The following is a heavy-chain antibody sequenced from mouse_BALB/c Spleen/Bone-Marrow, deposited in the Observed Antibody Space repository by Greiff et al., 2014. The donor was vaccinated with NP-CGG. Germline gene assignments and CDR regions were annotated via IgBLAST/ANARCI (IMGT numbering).Heavy chain of an antibody. CDR2: ISSGSSTI. CDR3: TRGGNWEDFDY. D-gene: IGHD4-1*01. V-gene: IGHV5-17*02. J-gene: IGHJ2*01. CDR1: GFTFGSFG. Sequence: EVMLVESGGGLVQPGGSRKLSCAASGFTFGSFGMHWVRQAQERGLEWVAYISSGSSTIFYADTVKGRFTISRDNPKNTLFLQMTSLRSEDTAMYYCTRGGNWEDFDYWGQGTTLTVSS.